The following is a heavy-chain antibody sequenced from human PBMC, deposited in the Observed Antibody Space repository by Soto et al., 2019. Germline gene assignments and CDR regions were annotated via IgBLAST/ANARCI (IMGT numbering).Heavy chain of an antibody. D-gene: IGHD5-12*01. Sequence: EVQLLESGGGWVQPGGSLRLSCATSGFTFTNYAMSWVRQAPGVGLEWVSAVGGSGSSTFYADSVKGRFTISRDNSRNTVSLEMNSLRAEDTAVYYCAEDRARGYSGNPLVYFDYWGQGTLVTVSS. CDR3: AEDRARGYSGNPLVYFDY. J-gene: IGHJ4*02. V-gene: IGHV3-23*01. CDR2: VGGSGSST. CDR1: GFTFTNYA.